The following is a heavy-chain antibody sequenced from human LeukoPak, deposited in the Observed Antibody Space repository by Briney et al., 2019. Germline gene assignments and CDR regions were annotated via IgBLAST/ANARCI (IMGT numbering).Heavy chain of an antibody. CDR1: GFTFSSYA. Sequence: GGSLRLSCAASGFTFSSYAMHWVRQAPGKGLEWVAVISYDGSNKYYADSVKGRFTISRDNSKNTLYLQMNSLRAEDTAVYYCARGDGYNPLDYWGQGTLVTVSS. V-gene: IGHV3-30-3*01. J-gene: IGHJ4*02. CDR3: ARGDGYNPLDY. D-gene: IGHD5-24*01. CDR2: ISYDGSNK.